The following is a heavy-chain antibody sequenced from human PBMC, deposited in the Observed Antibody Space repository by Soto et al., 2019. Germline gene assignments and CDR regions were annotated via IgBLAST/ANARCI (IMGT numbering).Heavy chain of an antibody. CDR2: ISSSSSYI. CDR1: GFTFSSYS. Sequence: PGGSLRLSCAASGFTFSSYSMNWVRQAPGKGLEWVSSISSSSSYIYYADSVKGRFTISRDNAKNSLYLQMNSLRAEDTAVYYCARDKDLIVVVPAATYYYGMDVWGQGTTVTVS. D-gene: IGHD2-2*01. J-gene: IGHJ6*02. CDR3: ARDKDLIVVVPAATYYYGMDV. V-gene: IGHV3-21*01.